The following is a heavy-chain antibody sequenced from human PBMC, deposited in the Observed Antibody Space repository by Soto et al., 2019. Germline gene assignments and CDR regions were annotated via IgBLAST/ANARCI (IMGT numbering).Heavy chain of an antibody. V-gene: IGHV3-15*01. Sequence: GSLRLSCAASGITFSKAWMNWVRQSPGKGLEWVGRIKSKSDGGTTDYAAPVKGRFTISRDDSKNTLCLQMNSLKTEDTAVYYCTTNFYSDHGMDVWGQGTTVTVSS. D-gene: IGHD4-17*01. CDR1: GITFSKAW. J-gene: IGHJ6*02. CDR2: IKSKSDGGTT. CDR3: TTNFYSDHGMDV.